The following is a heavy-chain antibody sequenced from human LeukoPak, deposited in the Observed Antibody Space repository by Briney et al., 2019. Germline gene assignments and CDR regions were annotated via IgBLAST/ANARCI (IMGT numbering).Heavy chain of an antibody. CDR2: IYYSGST. Sequence: SETLSLPCTVSGGSISSYYWSWIRQPPGKGLEWIGYIYYSGSTNYNPSLKSRVTISVDTSKNQFSLKLSSVTAADTAVYYCARMVGWGARRYYYYMDVWGKGTTVTISS. CDR1: GGSISSYY. J-gene: IGHJ6*03. D-gene: IGHD1-26*01. CDR3: ARMVGWGARRYYYYMDV. V-gene: IGHV4-59*01.